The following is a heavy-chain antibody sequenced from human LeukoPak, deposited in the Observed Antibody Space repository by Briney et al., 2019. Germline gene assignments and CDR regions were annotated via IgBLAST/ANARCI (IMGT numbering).Heavy chain of an antibody. CDR3: ARGGGYNWFDP. CDR1: GGSFSGYY. V-gene: IGHV4-34*01. Sequence: SETLSLTCAVYGGSFSGYYWSWIRQPPGKGLEWIGEINHSGSTNYNPSLKSRVTISVDTSKNQFSLKVSSVTAADTAVYYCARGGGYNWFDPRGQGTLVTVSS. J-gene: IGHJ5*02. CDR2: INHSGST.